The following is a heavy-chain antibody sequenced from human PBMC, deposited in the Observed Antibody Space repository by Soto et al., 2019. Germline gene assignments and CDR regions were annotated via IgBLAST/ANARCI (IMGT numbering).Heavy chain of an antibody. CDR2: IYYSGST. D-gene: IGHD6-13*01. CDR3: ARLSSSWYLAGHNWFDP. V-gene: IGHV4-39*01. J-gene: IGHJ5*02. Sequence: QLQLQESGPGLVKPSETLSLTCTVSGGSISSSSYYWGWIRQPPGKGLAWIGSIYYSGSTYYNPSLKSRVTISVDTSKNQFSLKLSSVTAADTAVYYCARLSSSWYLAGHNWFDPWGQGTLVTVSS. CDR1: GGSISSSSYY.